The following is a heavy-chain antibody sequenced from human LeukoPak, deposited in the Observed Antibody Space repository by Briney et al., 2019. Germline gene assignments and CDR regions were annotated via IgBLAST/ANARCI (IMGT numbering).Heavy chain of an antibody. D-gene: IGHD2-15*01. CDR3: ARQEYCSGASCYTWFDP. CDR2: IYPADSDI. Sequence: KNGESLKISCKGSGYSINNYWIAWVRQMPGKGLEWMGIIYPADSDIRYSPSFQGQVTISADKSISTAYLQWNSLKASDTAMYYCARQEYCSGASCYTWFDPWGQGTLVTVSS. V-gene: IGHV5-51*01. CDR1: GYSINNYW. J-gene: IGHJ5*02.